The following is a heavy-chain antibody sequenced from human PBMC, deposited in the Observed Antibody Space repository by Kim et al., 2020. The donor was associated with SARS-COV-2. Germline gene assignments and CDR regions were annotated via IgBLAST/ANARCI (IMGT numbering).Heavy chain of an antibody. CDR2: IGGTGGTT. D-gene: IGHD3-10*01. Sequence: GGSLRLSCAASGFTLSNYGMSWVRQAPGKGLEWVSAIGGTGGTTSYADSVKGRFTISRDNSKNTLFLQMNSLRAEDTAVYYCARAAGGYFFDYWGQGTLVSVSS. CDR3: ARAAGGYFFDY. J-gene: IGHJ4*02. CDR1: GFTLSNYG. V-gene: IGHV3-23*01.